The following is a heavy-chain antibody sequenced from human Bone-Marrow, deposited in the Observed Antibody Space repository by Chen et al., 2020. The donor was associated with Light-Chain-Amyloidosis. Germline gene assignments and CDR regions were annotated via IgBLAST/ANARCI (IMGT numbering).Heavy chain of an antibody. Sequence: QVQLQQWGAGLLKPSETLSLTCAVYGGSFSGYYWSWIRQPPGKGLEWIGEINHSGSTNYNPSLKSRVTISVDTSKNQFSLKLSSVTAADTAVYYCARVGGYDSSGIDYWGQGTLVTVSS. V-gene: IGHV4-34*01. J-gene: IGHJ4*02. CDR3: ARVGGYDSSGIDY. CDR1: GGSFSGYY. D-gene: IGHD3-22*01. CDR2: INHSGST.